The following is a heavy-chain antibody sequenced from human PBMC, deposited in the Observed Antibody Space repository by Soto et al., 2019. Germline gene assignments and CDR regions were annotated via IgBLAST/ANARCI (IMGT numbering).Heavy chain of an antibody. D-gene: IGHD3-10*01. CDR2: IIPIFGTA. V-gene: IGHV1-69*13. CDR3: ASPSLWFGELLSGYYGMDG. CDR1: GGTFSSYA. J-gene: IGHJ6*02. Sequence: GASVKVSCKASGGTFSSYAISWVRQAPGQGLEWMGGIIPIFGTANYAQKFQGRVTITADESTSTAYMELSSLRSEDTAVYYCASPSLWFGELLSGYYGMDGWGQGTTVTVSS.